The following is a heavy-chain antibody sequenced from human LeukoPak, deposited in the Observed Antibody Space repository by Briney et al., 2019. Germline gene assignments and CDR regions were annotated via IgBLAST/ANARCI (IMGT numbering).Heavy chain of an antibody. V-gene: IGHV4-39*07. Sequence: PSETLSLTCTVSGGSISSTNYLWGWIRQPPGKGLEWIGSISYTGTTYYNPSLKSRVTISVDTSKNQLSLKVSSVTAADTAMYYCATGLQSSWCRPYFDYWGQGTLVTVSS. J-gene: IGHJ4*02. CDR3: ATGLQSSWCRPYFDY. D-gene: IGHD6-13*01. CDR1: GGSISSTNYL. CDR2: ISYTGTT.